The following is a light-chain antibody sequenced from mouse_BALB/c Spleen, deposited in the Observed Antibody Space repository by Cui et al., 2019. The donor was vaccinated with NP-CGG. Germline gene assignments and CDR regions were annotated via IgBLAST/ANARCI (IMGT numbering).Light chain of an antibody. J-gene: IGLJ1*01. CDR3: ALWYSNHWV. Sequence: QAVVTQESELTTSPGETVTLTCRSSTGAVTTSNYANWVQEKPDHLFTGLIGGTNNRPPGVPARFSCSLIGDKAALTITWAQTEDEAIYFCALWYSNHWVFGGGTKLTVL. CDR1: TGAVTTSNY. V-gene: IGLV1*01. CDR2: GTN.